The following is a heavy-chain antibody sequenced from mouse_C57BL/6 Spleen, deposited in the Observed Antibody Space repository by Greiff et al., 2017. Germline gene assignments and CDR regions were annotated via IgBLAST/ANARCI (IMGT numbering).Heavy chain of an antibody. Sequence: VQRVESGPELVKPGASVKISCKASGYAFSSSWMNWVKQRPGKGLEWIGRIYPGDGDTNYNGKFKGKATLTADKSSSTAYMQLSSLTSEDSAVYFCAREDYYGGEGFAYWGQGTLVTVSA. J-gene: IGHJ3*01. D-gene: IGHD1-1*01. V-gene: IGHV1-82*01. CDR3: AREDYYGGEGFAY. CDR1: GYAFSSSW. CDR2: IYPGDGDT.